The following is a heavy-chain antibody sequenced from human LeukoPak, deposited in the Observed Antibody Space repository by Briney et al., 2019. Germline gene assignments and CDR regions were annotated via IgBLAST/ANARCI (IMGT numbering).Heavy chain of an antibody. CDR1: GGSISNYY. Sequence: SETLSLTCTVSGGSISNYYWSWIRQPAGKGLEWIGRINTSGSTNCNPSLKSRVTMSVDTSKNQFSLKLSSVTAADTAVYYCARGIRSRGSIFQHWGQGTLVTVSS. V-gene: IGHV4-4*07. J-gene: IGHJ1*01. CDR3: ARGIRSRGSIFQH. D-gene: IGHD5-12*01. CDR2: INTSGST.